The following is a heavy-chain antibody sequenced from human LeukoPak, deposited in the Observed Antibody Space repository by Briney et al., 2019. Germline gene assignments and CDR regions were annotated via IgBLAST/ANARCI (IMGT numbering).Heavy chain of an antibody. CDR2: LNPNSGTT. CDR3: ARMSTTGGCGNWFDP. CDR1: GYAFPISA. Sequence: VQVSCHASGYAFPISAINWARPATGQGREWMGWLNPNSGTTGHAKKFQGRVTITRSNSISTAYMELSSLRSEDTAVYYCARMSTTGGCGNWFDPWGKGTLVTVSS. D-gene: IGHD3-10*01. V-gene: IGHV1-8*03. J-gene: IGHJ5*02.